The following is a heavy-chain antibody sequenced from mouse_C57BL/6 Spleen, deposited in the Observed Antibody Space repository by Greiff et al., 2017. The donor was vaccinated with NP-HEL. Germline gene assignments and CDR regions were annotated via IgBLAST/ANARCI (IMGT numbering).Heavy chain of an antibody. CDR3: TEGIYYDYDVFAY. D-gene: IGHD2-4*01. CDR1: GYTFTSYW. J-gene: IGHJ3*01. CDR2: IYPGNSDT. V-gene: IGHV1-5*01. Sequence: VQLQQSGTVLARPGASVKMSCKTSGYTFTSYWMHWVKQRPGQGLEWIGAIYPGNSDTSYNQKFKGKAKLTAVTSASTAYMELSSLTNEDSAVYYCTEGIYYDYDVFAYWGQGTLVTVSA.